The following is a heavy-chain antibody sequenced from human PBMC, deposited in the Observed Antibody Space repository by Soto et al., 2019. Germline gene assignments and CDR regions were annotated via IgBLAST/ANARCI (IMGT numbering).Heavy chain of an antibody. V-gene: IGHV1-69*06. J-gene: IGHJ5*02. CDR2: IIPIFGTA. D-gene: IGHD1-7*01. Sequence: VASVKVSCKASGGTFSSYAISWVRQAPGQGLEWMGGIIPIFGTANYAQKFQGRVTITADKSTSTAYMELSSLRSEDTAVYYCARLALQGTTGWFDPWGQGTLVTVSS. CDR3: ARLALQGTTGWFDP. CDR1: GGTFSSYA.